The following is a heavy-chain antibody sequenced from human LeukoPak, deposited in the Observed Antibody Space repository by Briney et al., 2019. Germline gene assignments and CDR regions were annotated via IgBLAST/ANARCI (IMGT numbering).Heavy chain of an antibody. Sequence: GGSLRLSCAASGFTFSYYSMNWVRQAPGKGLEWVSYISSASTTIYYADSVRGRFTISRDNAKNSLYVQMNSLRAEDTAMYYCARGVNYDSADAFDFWGQGTVVTVSS. CDR3: ARGVNYDSADAFDF. V-gene: IGHV3-48*01. CDR2: ISSASTTI. CDR1: GFTFSYYS. D-gene: IGHD3-22*01. J-gene: IGHJ3*01.